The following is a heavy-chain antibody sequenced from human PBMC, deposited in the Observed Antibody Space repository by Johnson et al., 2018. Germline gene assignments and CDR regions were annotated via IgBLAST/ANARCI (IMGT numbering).Heavy chain of an antibody. Sequence: VQLVESGGGLIQPGGSLRLSCAASGFTVISNYISWVRQAPGKGLEWVSVTFTGGHTYYADSVRGRFTVSRDNSKNTLYLQMNSLRDEDTALYYCARGRNDFGGYYYYYYMDVWGNGTPVTVS. CDR1: GFTVISNY. CDR2: TFTGGHT. J-gene: IGHJ6*03. D-gene: IGHD4-17*01. V-gene: IGHV3-53*01. CDR3: ARGRNDFGGYYYYYYMDV.